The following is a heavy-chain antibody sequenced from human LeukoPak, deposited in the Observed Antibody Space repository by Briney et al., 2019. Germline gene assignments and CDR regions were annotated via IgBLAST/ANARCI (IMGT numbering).Heavy chain of an antibody. CDR1: GFTFSSYA. V-gene: IGHV3-23*01. Sequence: PGGSLRLSCAASGFTFSSYAMSWVRQAPGKGLEWVSAISGSGGSTYYADSVKGRFTISRDNSKNTLYLQMNSLRAEDTAVYYCAKDTTMVRGAKTQDMITFGGVIVPEDYWGQGTLVTVSS. D-gene: IGHD3-16*02. CDR2: ISGSGGST. CDR3: AKDTTMVRGAKTQDMITFGGVIVPEDY. J-gene: IGHJ4*02.